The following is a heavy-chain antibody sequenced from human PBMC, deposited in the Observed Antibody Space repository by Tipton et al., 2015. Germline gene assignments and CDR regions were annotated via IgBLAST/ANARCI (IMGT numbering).Heavy chain of an antibody. Sequence: TLSLTCAVYGGSFSGYYWTWIRQPPGKGLEWIGEINHSGGTYHNPSLKSRVSIFVDTSKNQFSLKLSSVTAADTAVYYCARQHCYSTTCYAEFYYFDYWGQGSLVTVSS. V-gene: IGHV4-34*01. D-gene: IGHD2-2*01. CDR2: INHSGGT. CDR3: ARQHCYSTTCYAEFYYFDY. J-gene: IGHJ4*02. CDR1: GGSFSGYY.